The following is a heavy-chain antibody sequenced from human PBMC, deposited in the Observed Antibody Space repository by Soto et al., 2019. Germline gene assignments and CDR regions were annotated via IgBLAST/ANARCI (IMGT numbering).Heavy chain of an antibody. CDR2: IIPIFGTA. D-gene: IGHD2-2*02. CDR1: GGTFSSYA. V-gene: IGHV1-69*06. Sequence: ASVKVSCKASGGTFSSYAISWVRQAPGQGLEWMGGIIPIFGTANYAQKFQGRVTITADKSTSTAYMELSSLRSEDTAVYYCAVGYCSSTSCYTDRYYYYYGMDVWGQGTTVTVSS. J-gene: IGHJ6*02. CDR3: AVGYCSSTSCYTDRYYYYYGMDV.